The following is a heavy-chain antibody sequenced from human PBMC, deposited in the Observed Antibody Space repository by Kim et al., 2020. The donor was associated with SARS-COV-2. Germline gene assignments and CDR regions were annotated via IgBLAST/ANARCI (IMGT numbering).Heavy chain of an antibody. CDR2: ITSRRYGGTT. CDR3: TRGGGTADY. J-gene: IGHJ4*02. Sequence: GGSLRLSCTASGFTFADNAISWFRQAPGKGLEWVGFITSRRYGGTTEFAASVKGRFSISRDDSKSIAFLQMNSLKTEDTAVYYCTRGGGTADYWGQGTL. D-gene: IGHD2-15*01. V-gene: IGHV3-49*03. CDR1: GFTFADNA.